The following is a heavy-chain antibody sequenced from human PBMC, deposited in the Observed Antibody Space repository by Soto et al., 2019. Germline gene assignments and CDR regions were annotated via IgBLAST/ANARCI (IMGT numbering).Heavy chain of an antibody. CDR3: ARLSSGWYNDAFDI. V-gene: IGHV1-69*13. D-gene: IGHD6-19*01. J-gene: IGHJ3*02. CDR2: IIPIFGTA. Sequence: SVKVSCKASGGTFSSYAISWVRQAPGQGLEWMGGIIPIFGTANYAQKFQGRVTITADESTSTAYMELSSLRSEDTAVYYCARLSSGWYNDAFDIWGQGTMVTVSS. CDR1: GGTFSSYA.